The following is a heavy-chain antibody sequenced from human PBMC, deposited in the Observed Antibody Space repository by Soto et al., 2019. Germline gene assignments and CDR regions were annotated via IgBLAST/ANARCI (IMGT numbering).Heavy chain of an antibody. CDR2: ISNDGSKK. Sequence: QVQVVESGGGVVQPGTSLRLSCAASGFAFTNYGIHWVRQAPGKGLEWVAHISNDGSKKFYGDSVKGRFTISRDNSENTVYLKMTSLRPDDTAVFYGARDVAMPTGLGLGYWGQGTLVTVSS. CDR3: ARDVAMPTGLGLGY. CDR1: GFAFTNYG. J-gene: IGHJ4*02. V-gene: IGHV3-30*03. D-gene: IGHD6-19*01.